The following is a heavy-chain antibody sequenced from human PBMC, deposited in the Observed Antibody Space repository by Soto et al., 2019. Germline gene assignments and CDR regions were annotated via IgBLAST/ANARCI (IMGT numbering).Heavy chain of an antibody. V-gene: IGHV6-1*01. CDR2: TGYTSKWYN. CDR3: ARGKYSAFDY. J-gene: IGHJ4*02. D-gene: IGHD5-18*01. CDR1: GDSISTNNVA. Sequence: SQTLSLTCAISGDSISTNNVAWNWIRQSPSGGLEWLGRTGYTSKWYNDYAVSVRSRITINPDTSKNQFSLQLNSVTLDDTAVYYCARGKYSAFDYWGQGILVTVSS.